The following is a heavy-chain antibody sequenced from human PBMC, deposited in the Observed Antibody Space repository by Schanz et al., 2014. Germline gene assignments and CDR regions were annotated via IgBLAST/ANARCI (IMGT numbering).Heavy chain of an antibody. CDR2: ISTFRNEDT. CDR1: GYTFISYG. D-gene: IGHD3-3*01. Sequence: QVQLVQSGAEVKKPGASVKVSCKASGYTFISYGIKWVRQAPGQGLEWMGWISTFRNEDTNSAQRFQGRLTMTTDTSTSTAYMELRSLRSDDPAVYYCARGFDFWDRWGQGTLVIVSS. J-gene: IGHJ4*02. V-gene: IGHV1-18*01. CDR3: ARGFDFWDR.